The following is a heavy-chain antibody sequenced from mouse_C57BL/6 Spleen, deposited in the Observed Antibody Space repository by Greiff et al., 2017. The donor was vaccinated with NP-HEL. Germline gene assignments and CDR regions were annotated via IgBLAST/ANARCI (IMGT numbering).Heavy chain of an antibody. V-gene: IGHV10-1*01. CDR1: GFSFNTYA. CDR2: IRSKCNNYAS. Sequence: EVHLVESGGGLVQPKGSLKLSCAASGFSFNTYAMTWVRQAPGKGFEWVARIRSKCNNYASFYADSVKDRFTIFRDDSESMLYLQMNNLKAKDTAIYYCVRSSYYDYDAFAYWGQGALVTVSA. CDR3: VRSSYYDYDAFAY. J-gene: IGHJ3*01. D-gene: IGHD2-4*01.